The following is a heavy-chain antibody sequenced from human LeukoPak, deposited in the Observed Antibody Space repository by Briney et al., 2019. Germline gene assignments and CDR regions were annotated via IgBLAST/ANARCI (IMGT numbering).Heavy chain of an antibody. CDR1: GGSISTYY. CDR3: ARDLLGRGGSFDY. D-gene: IGHD3-10*01. J-gene: IGHJ4*02. CDR2: IYSSGST. V-gene: IGHV4-59*01. Sequence: SETLCLTCTVSGGSISTYYWSWIRQPPGKGLEWIGYIYSSGSTNYNPSLKSRVTMSVDTSKNQFSLKVNSVTAADTAVYYCARDLLGRGGSFDYWGQGTLVTDPS.